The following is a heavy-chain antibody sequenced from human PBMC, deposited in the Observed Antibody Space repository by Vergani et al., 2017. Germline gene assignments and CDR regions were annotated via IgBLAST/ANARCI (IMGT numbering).Heavy chain of an antibody. CDR1: GYTFTSYG. J-gene: IGHJ5*02. V-gene: IGHV1-18*01. D-gene: IGHD1-26*01. CDR2: ISGYNGNT. CDR3: AREQWESNSPTVWFDP. Sequence: QVQLVQSGAEVKKPGASVKVSCKASGYTFTSYGISWVRQAPGQGLEWMGWISGYNGNTNYAQKLQGRVTMATDTSTNTAYMELRSLRSDDTAVDYCAREQWESNSPTVWFDPWGQGTLVTVSS.